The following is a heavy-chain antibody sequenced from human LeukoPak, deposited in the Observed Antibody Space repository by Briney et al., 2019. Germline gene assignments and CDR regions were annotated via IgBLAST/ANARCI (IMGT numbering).Heavy chain of an antibody. CDR3: ARDRGQWLDLLGVCDY. CDR2: INPNSGGT. CDR1: GYTFTGYY. D-gene: IGHD6-19*01. V-gene: IGHV1-2*06. Sequence: GASVKVSCKASGYTFTGYYMHWVRQAPGQGLEWMGRINPNSGGTNYAQKFQGRVTMTRDTSISTDYMELSRLRSDDTAVYYCARDRGQWLDLLGVCDYWGQGTLVTVSS. J-gene: IGHJ4*02.